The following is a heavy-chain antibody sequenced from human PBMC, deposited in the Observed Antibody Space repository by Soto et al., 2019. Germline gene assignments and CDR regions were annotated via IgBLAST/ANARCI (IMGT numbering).Heavy chain of an antibody. J-gene: IGHJ4*02. V-gene: IGHV1-18*01. CDR2: ISADNGNT. Sequence: QVQLVQSGAEVKTPGASVKVSCKASGYTFTSYGISWVRQSPGQGLEWMGWISADNGNTNYAQKLQGRVTMTTDTSKSKAYMELRSLRSDYTAVYYCARYPDRYCSGGSCSSYYWGQGTLVNGSS. CDR3: ARYPDRYCSGGSCSSYY. D-gene: IGHD2-15*01. CDR1: GYTFTSYG.